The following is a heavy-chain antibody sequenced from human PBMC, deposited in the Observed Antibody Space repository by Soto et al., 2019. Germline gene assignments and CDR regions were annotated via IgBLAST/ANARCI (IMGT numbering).Heavy chain of an antibody. D-gene: IGHD3-22*01. CDR2: ISGSGGST. CDR3: AKDLNLYYYDSSGYYLFDY. V-gene: IGHV3-23*01. J-gene: IGHJ4*02. CDR1: GFTFSSYA. Sequence: EVQLLESGGGLVQPGGSLRLSCAASGFTFSSYAMSWIRQAPGKGLEWVSAISGSGGSTYYADSVKGRFTISRDNSKNTLYMKMNSLRAEDTAVYYCAKDLNLYYYDSSGYYLFDYWGQGTLVTVSS.